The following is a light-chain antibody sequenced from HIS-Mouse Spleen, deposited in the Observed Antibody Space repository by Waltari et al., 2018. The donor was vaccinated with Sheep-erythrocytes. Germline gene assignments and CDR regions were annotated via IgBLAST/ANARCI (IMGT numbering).Light chain of an antibody. Sequence: QSALTQPRSVSGSPGQPVTISCTGTSSEVGGYNYVSWYQQHTGKAPKPMIYDFSKRPSGVPDRVSCSMSGNTASLTISGLHAEDEADYYCCSYAGSYTWVFGGGTKLTVL. CDR1: SSEVGGYNY. V-gene: IGLV2-11*01. J-gene: IGLJ3*02. CDR3: CSYAGSYTWV. CDR2: DFS.